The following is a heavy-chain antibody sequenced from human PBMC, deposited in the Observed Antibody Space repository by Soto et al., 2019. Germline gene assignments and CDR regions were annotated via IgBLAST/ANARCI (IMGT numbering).Heavy chain of an antibody. J-gene: IGHJ4*02. Sequence: QVQLEESGGGAVQPGRSLRLSCAASGFMFSNSGMHWVRQAPGKGLEWVAVIAYDGKKKYYLYSVKGRFTIARDNSNNALFLQMNNLTTEDTAVYYCAKDMPPRNCGRGTLVTVSS. CDR1: GFMFSNSG. D-gene: IGHD2-2*01. CDR2: IAYDGKKK. CDR3: AKDMPPRN. V-gene: IGHV3-30*18.